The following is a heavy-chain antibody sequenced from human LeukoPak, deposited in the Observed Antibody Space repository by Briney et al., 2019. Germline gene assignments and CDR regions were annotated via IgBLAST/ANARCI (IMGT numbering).Heavy chain of an antibody. J-gene: IGHJ6*03. CDR1: GGTFSSYA. CDR2: IIPIFGTA. Sequence: SVKVSCKASGGTFSSYAISWVRQAPGQGLEWMGGIIPIFGTANYAQKFQGRVTITTDESTSTAYMELSSLRSEDTAAYYCARGRNYGSGCYRYYYYMDVWGKGTTVTVSS. D-gene: IGHD3-10*01. V-gene: IGHV1-69*05. CDR3: ARGRNYGSGCYRYYYYMDV.